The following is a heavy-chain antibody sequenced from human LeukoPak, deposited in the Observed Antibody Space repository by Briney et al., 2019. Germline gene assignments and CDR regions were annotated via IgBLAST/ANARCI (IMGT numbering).Heavy chain of an antibody. V-gene: IGHV3-15*01. CDR1: GFTFSYAW. J-gene: IGHJ4*02. CDR2: ISVRSDGGTT. CDR3: ASLVGFSLYY. Sequence: PGGSLRLFCTAPGFTFSYAWMTWVRQGPGKGLEWVGHISVRSDGGTTDYAAPVKGIFAISRDDSKNTLYLQMDSLQTEDTAVYYCASLVGFSLYYWGQGTLVTVSS. D-gene: IGHD1-26*01.